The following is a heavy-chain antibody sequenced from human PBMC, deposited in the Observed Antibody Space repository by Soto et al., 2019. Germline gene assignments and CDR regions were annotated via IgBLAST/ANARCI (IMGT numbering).Heavy chain of an antibody. J-gene: IGHJ6*02. Sequence: GGSLRLSCAASGFTFSSYAMHWVRQAPGKGLEWVAVISYDGSNKYYADSVKGRFTISRDNSKNTLYLQMNSLRAEDTAVYYCARVERDYYDSSGYTTFDYYYYGMDVWGQGTMVTVSS. CDR1: GFTFSSYA. CDR3: ARVERDYYDSSGYTTFDYYYYGMDV. D-gene: IGHD3-22*01. CDR2: ISYDGSNK. V-gene: IGHV3-30*04.